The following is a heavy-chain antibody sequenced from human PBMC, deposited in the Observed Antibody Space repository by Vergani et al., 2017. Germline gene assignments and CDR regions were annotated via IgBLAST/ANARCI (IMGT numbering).Heavy chain of an antibody. D-gene: IGHD2-8*01. Sequence: VQLVESGGGLVKPGGSLRLSCAASGVTFSDFSMSWVRQAPGKGLEWVAFICSSGPYINYADSVKGRFIISRDNTNNSLFLQLRSLRAEDAAVYYWARDCTSGGCPDNYGMDVGGQGATVTGS. CDR3: ARDCTSGGCPDNYGMDV. J-gene: IGHJ6*02. CDR2: ICSSGPYI. V-gene: IGHV3-21*06. CDR1: GVTFSDFS.